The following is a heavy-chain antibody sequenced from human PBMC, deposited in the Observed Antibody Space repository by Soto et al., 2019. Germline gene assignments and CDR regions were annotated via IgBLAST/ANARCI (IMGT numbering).Heavy chain of an antibody. J-gene: IGHJ3*01. V-gene: IGHV3-23*01. CDR1: GFTFSSFA. D-gene: IGHD2-2*02. Sequence: EVQLLESGGGLVQPGGSLRLSCAASGFTFSSFAMTWVRQAPGKELQWVSSISGSGRGTYCADSVKGRCTISRDNSKNTLDLQMHSLRTEDTAVYYCAKGSRHCDSTSCYSLRAFDLWGQGTMVTVSS. CDR3: AKGSRHCDSTSCYSLRAFDL. CDR2: ISGSGRGT.